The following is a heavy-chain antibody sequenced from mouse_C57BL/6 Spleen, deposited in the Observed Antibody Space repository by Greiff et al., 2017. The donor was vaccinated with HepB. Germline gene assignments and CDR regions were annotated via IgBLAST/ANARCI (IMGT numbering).Heavy chain of an antibody. CDR2: IDPNSGGT. CDR3: ARSGIITTVVATSHWYFDV. J-gene: IGHJ1*03. Sequence: QVQLQQPGAELVKPGASVKLSCKASGYTFTSYWMHWVKQRPGRGLEWIGRIDPNSGGTKYNEKFKSKATLTVDKPSSTAYMQLSSLTSEDSAVYYCARSGIITTVVATSHWYFDVWGTGTTVTVSS. V-gene: IGHV1-72*01. D-gene: IGHD1-1*01. CDR1: GYTFTSYW.